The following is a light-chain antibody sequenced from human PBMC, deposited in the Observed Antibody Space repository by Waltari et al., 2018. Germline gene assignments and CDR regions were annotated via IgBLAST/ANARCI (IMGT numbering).Light chain of an antibody. CDR3: QQYNSYPWT. CDR1: QGLGSW. J-gene: IGKJ2*02. CDR2: KAA. V-gene: IGKV1-5*03. Sequence: DIQITQSPSTLSASVGDRVPITRRACQGLGSWLAWFQQKPGNAPDRLIYKAANLESGVPSRFSGSGYGREVTLTITSLQAENSATYYCQQYNSYPWTFGQGTKLEIK.